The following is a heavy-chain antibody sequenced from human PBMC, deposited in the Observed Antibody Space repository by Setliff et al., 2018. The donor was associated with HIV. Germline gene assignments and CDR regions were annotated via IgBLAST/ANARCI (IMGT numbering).Heavy chain of an antibody. CDR1: GASISSDT. Sequence: PSETLSLTCIVSGASISSDTWSWIRQPPGKGLQWIGFIYNSEITNYNPSLKSRVTISLDMSKNQFSLKLTSVTAADTAVCYCARGGTSSNWFDPWGQGTLVTVSS. CDR3: ARGGTSSNWFDP. V-gene: IGHV4-59*01. J-gene: IGHJ5*02. CDR2: IYNSEIT. D-gene: IGHD2-2*01.